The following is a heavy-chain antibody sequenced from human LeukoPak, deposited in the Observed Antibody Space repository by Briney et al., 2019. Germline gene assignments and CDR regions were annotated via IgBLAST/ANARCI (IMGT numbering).Heavy chain of an antibody. J-gene: IGHJ4*02. V-gene: IGHV3-48*03. CDR1: GFTFSNFE. Sequence: GSLRLSCKVSGFTFSNFEMAWVRQGPGMGLEGLAYINDGGNIISYADAVKGRFTISRDRVKKSGFLQMSSLRVDDTAVYYCAGGPQYSGSHGYWGQGTLVTVSS. CDR3: AGGPQYSGSHGY. D-gene: IGHD1-26*01. CDR2: INDGGNII.